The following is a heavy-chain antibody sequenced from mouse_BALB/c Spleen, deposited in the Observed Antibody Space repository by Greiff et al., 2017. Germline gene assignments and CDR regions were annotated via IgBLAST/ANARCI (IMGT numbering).Heavy chain of an antibody. V-gene: IGHV2-6-7*01. Sequence: QVQLQQSGPGLVAPSQSLSITCTVSGFSLTGYGVNWVRQPPGKGLEWLGMIWGDGSTDYNSALKSRLSISKDNSKSQVFLKMNSLQTDDTARYYCARQYRYDDYAMDYWGQGTSVTVSS. D-gene: IGHD2-14*01. CDR3: ARQYRYDDYAMDY. J-gene: IGHJ4*01. CDR2: IWGDGST. CDR1: GFSLTGYG.